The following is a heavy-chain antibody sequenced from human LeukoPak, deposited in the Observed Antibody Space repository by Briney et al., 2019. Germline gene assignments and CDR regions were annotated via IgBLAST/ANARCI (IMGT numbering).Heavy chain of an antibody. CDR3: AREDGYRYES. CDR1: GYTFSSYD. J-gene: IGHJ5*02. D-gene: IGHD5-18*01. V-gene: IGHV1-2*02. Sequence: ASVKVSCKASGYTFSSYDINWVRQAPGQGLEWMGWINPNSGGTNYAQKFQGRVTMTRDTSISTACMELSGLRSDDTAVYYCAREDGYRYESWGQGALVTVSS. CDR2: INPNSGGT.